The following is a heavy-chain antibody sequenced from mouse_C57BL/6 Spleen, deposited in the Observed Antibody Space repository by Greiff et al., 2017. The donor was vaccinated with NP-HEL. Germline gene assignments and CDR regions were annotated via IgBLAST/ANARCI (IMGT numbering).Heavy chain of an antibody. Sequence: EVQLQQSGPELVKPGASVKISCKASGYTFTDYYMNWVKQSHGKSLEWIGDINPNNGGTSYNQKFKGKATLTVDKSSSTAYMELRSLTSEDSAVYYCAYGTPYFDVWGTGTTVTVSS. CDR3: AYGTPYFDV. V-gene: IGHV1-26*01. D-gene: IGHD1-2*01. CDR1: GYTFTDYY. J-gene: IGHJ1*03. CDR2: INPNNGGT.